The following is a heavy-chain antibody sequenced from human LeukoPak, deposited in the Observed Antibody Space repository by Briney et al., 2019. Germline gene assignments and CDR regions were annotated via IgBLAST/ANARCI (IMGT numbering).Heavy chain of an antibody. Sequence: GGSLRLSCAASGFTFSSYAMSWVRQAPGKGLEWVSAISGSGGSTYYADSVKGRFTISRDTSKSTLSLQMNSLRDDDTAVYHCARDPWGIGPAFDYWGRGTLVTVSS. CDR3: ARDPWGIGPAFDY. CDR1: GFTFSSYA. V-gene: IGHV3-23*01. J-gene: IGHJ4*02. CDR2: ISGSGGST. D-gene: IGHD1-26*01.